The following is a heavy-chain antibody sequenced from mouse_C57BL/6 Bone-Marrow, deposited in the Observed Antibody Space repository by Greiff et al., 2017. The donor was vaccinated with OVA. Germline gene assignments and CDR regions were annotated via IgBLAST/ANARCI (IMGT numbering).Heavy chain of an antibody. V-gene: IGHV3-6*01. CDR3: ARDRYF. Sequence: EVKLLESGPGLVKPSQSLSLTCSVTGYSITSGYYWNWIRQFPGNKLEWMGYISYDGSNNYNPSLKNRISITRDTSKNQFFLKLNSVTTEDTATYYCARDRYFWGQGTLVTVSA. D-gene: IGHD1-1*01. J-gene: IGHJ3*01. CDR1: GYSITSGYY. CDR2: ISYDGSN.